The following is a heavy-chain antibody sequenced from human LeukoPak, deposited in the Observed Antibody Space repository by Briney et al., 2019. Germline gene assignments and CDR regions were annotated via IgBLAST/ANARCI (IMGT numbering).Heavy chain of an antibody. D-gene: IGHD3-3*01. CDR1: GFTFSSYA. V-gene: IGHV3-23*01. Sequence: TGGSLRLSCAASGFTFSSYAMSWVRQAPGKGLEWVSAISGSGGSTYYADSVKGRFTISRDNSKNTLYLQMNSLRAEDTAVYYCAKDYYDFWSGFGYFDYWGQGTLVTVSS. J-gene: IGHJ4*02. CDR2: ISGSGGST. CDR3: AKDYYDFWSGFGYFDY.